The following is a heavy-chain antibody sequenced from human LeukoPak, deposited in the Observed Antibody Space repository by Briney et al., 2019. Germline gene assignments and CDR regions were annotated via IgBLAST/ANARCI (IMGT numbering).Heavy chain of an antibody. D-gene: IGHD3-16*01. V-gene: IGHV5-51*01. Sequence: GESLKISCKGSGYSFTSYWIGWVRQMPGKGLEWMGIIYPGDSDTRYSPSFQGQVTISADKSISTAYLQWSSLKASDTAMYYCARQAFSLMITFGGVPEGYFDYWGQGTLVTVSS. J-gene: IGHJ4*02. CDR1: GYSFTSYW. CDR2: IYPGDSDT. CDR3: ARQAFSLMITFGGVPEGYFDY.